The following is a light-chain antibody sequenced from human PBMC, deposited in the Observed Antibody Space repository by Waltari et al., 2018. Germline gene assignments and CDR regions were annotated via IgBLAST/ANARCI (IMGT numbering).Light chain of an antibody. CDR1: QSISSY. J-gene: IGKJ1*01. CDR3: QQSYSTPWT. V-gene: IGKV1-39*01. Sequence: DIQMTQSPSSLSASVGDRVTITFRASQSISSYLNWYQQKPGKAPKLLIYAASSLQGGVPSRFSGSGSGTDFTLTISSLQPEDFATYYCQQSYSTPWTFGQGTKVEIK. CDR2: AAS.